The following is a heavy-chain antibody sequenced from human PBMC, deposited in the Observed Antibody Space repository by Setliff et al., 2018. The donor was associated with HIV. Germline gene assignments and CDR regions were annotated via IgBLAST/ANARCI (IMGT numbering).Heavy chain of an antibody. J-gene: IGHJ4*02. D-gene: IGHD3-16*01. V-gene: IGHV3-7*03. Sequence: GGSLRLSCAASGFTFSSYWTSWVRQAPGKGLEWVANIKQDGSEKYYVDSVKGRFTISRDNAKNSLYLQMNSLRAEDTAVYYCARDCAYVRCPYFDYWGQGTLVTVSS. CDR3: ARDCAYVRCPYFDY. CDR1: GFTFSSYW. CDR2: IKQDGSEK.